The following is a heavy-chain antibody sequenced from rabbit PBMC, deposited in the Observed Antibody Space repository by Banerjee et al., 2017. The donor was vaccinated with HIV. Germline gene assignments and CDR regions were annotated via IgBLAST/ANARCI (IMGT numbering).Heavy chain of an antibody. CDR2: IVVGGSDST. CDR1: GFSFSSSYW. V-gene: IGHV1S45*01. Sequence: QEQLEESGGDLVKPEGSLTLTCTASGFSFSSSYWICWVRQVPGKGLETIACIVVGGSDSTWYASWVNGRFSISKTSSTTVSLQMTSLTTADTATYLCARDPTPVDRDDAPDYFDLWGPGTLVTVS. J-gene: IGHJ4*01. D-gene: IGHD2-1*01. CDR3: ARDPTPVDRDDAPDYFDL.